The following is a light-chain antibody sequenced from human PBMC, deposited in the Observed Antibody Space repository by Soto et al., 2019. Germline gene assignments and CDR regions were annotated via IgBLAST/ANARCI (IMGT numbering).Light chain of an antibody. CDR1: SSNIGAGYD. Sequence: QSGVTQPPSVSGAPGQRVTISCTGTSSNIGAGYDVHWYQQFPGTAPKLLIYGDINRPSGVPDRFSGSKSGSSASLAITGLQAEDEADYYCQSYDSRLTAYVFGTGTKVTVL. CDR2: GDI. CDR3: QSYDSRLTAYV. V-gene: IGLV1-40*01. J-gene: IGLJ1*01.